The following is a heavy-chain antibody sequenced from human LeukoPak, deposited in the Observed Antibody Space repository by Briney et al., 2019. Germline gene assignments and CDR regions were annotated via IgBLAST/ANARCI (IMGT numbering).Heavy chain of an antibody. CDR3: AGGELHGFHDGDY. D-gene: IGHD1-26*01. CDR1: GYTLTSYD. V-gene: IGHV1-8*01. CDR2: MNPNSGNT. J-gene: IGHJ4*02. Sequence: ASVKLSCKASGYTLTSYDINWVRQATGQGLEWMGWMNPNSGNTGYAQKFQGRVTMTRNTSISTAYMELSSLRSEDTAVYYCAGGELHGFHDGDYWGQGTLVTVSS.